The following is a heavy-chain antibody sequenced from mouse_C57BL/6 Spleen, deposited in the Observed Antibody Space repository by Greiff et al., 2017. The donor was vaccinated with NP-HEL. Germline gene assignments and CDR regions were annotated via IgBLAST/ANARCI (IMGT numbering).Heavy chain of an antibody. CDR2: IYPGDGDT. D-gene: IGHD2-3*01. CDR1: GYAFSSSW. CDR3: ARSDDGQGYYFDY. V-gene: IGHV1-82*01. Sequence: QVQLQQSGPELVKPGASVKISCKASGYAFSSSWMNWVKQRPGKGLEWIGRIYPGDGDTNYNGKFKGKATLTADKSSSPAYMQLSSLTSEDSAVYFCARSDDGQGYYFDYWGQGTTLTVSS. J-gene: IGHJ2*01.